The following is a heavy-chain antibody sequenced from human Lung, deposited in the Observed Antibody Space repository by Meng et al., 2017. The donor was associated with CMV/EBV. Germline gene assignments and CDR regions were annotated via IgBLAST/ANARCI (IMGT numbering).Heavy chain of an antibody. CDR3: AQGPPFDY. Sequence: LTCAASGFTVSSNYMSWVRQAPGKGLEWVSVIYSGGSTYYADSVKGRFTISRDNSKNTLYLQMNSLRAEDTAVYYCAQGPPFDYWGQGTLVTVSS. CDR1: GFTVSSNY. CDR2: IYSGGST. J-gene: IGHJ4*02. V-gene: IGHV3-66*02.